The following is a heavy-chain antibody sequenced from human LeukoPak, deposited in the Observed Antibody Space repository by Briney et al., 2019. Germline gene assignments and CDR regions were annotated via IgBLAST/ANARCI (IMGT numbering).Heavy chain of an antibody. D-gene: IGHD2-2*01. Sequence: PSETLSLTCAVYLDSLSGYSWSWIRQPPGKGLEWIGEINYGGSTKYNSSLKSRVIISVDTSKNQFSLRLSSVTAADTAVYYCGRSYHDDAWAAFDMWGQGTVVTISS. CDR1: LDSLSGYS. CDR2: INYGGST. CDR3: GRSYHDDAWAAFDM. V-gene: IGHV4-34*01. J-gene: IGHJ3*02.